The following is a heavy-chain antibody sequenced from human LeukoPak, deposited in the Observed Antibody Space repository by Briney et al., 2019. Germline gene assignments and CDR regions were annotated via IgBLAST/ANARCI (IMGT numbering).Heavy chain of an antibody. V-gene: IGHV1-46*01. CDR1: GYTFTSYY. Sequence: ASVKVSCKASGYTFTSYYMHWVRQAPGQGLEWMGIINPSGGSTSYAQKFQGRVTITADKSTSTAYMELSSLRSEDTAVYYCAGEYSSSYAFDIWGQGTMVTVSS. CDR2: INPSGGST. J-gene: IGHJ3*02. D-gene: IGHD6-6*01. CDR3: AGEYSSSYAFDI.